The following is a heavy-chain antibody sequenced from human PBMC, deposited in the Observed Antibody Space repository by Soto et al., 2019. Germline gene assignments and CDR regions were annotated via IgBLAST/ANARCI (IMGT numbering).Heavy chain of an antibody. J-gene: IGHJ4*02. CDR3: ARHGMDYYDSSGYYYDY. CDR1: GGSISSSSYY. Sequence: PSETLSLTCTVSGGSISSSSYYWGWIRQPPGKGLEWIGSIYYSGSTYYNPSLKSRVTISVDTSKNQFSLKLSSVTAADTAVYYCARHGMDYYDSSGYYYDYWGQGTLVT. D-gene: IGHD3-22*01. V-gene: IGHV4-39*01. CDR2: IYYSGST.